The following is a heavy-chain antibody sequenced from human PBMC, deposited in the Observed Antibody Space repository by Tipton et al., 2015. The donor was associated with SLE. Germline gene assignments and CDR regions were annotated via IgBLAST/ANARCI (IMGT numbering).Heavy chain of an antibody. CDR2: ISYDGSNK. Sequence: SLRLSCAASGFTFSGYAMHWVRQAPGKGLEWVAVISYDGSNKYYADSVKGRFTISRDDSKNTLYLQMNSPRAEDTAVYYCARDKNWYPDYWGQGTLVTVSS. J-gene: IGHJ4*02. V-gene: IGHV3-30*04. D-gene: IGHD6-13*01. CDR1: GFTFSGYA. CDR3: ARDKNWYPDY.